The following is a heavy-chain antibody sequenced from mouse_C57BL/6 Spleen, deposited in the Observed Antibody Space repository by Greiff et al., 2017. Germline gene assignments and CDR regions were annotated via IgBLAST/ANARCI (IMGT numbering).Heavy chain of an antibody. V-gene: IGHV2-3*01. CDR3: AKQEGLRGSCAY. J-gene: IGHJ3*01. CDR2: IWGDGST. CDR1: GFSLTSYG. D-gene: IGHD2-4*01. Sequence: VQLQESGPGLVAPSQSLSITCTVSGFSLTSYGVSWVRQPPGKGLEWLGVIWGDGSTNYHSAPISRLSISKDNSKSQVFLKMTTVQTNDTDTYYSAKQEGLRGSCAYWGQGTLGTVSA.